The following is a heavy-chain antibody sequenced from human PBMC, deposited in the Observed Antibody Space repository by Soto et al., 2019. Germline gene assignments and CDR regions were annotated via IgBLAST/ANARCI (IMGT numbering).Heavy chain of an antibody. CDR3: ARSTSLGGMDV. J-gene: IGHJ6*02. CDR2: IRSSNGNT. Sequence: EVQLVESGGGLVKPGGSLRLSCATSGFRFTSYSMNWARQAPGEGLEWVSAIRSSNGNTYYTDSVKGRFTISRDIAKNSLYLQMIGLRAEDTAVYYCARSTSLGGMDVWGQGTTVTVSS. CDR1: GFRFTSYS. D-gene: IGHD1-1*01. V-gene: IGHV3-21*01.